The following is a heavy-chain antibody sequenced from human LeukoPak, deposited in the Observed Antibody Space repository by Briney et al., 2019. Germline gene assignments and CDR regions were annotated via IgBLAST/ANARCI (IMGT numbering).Heavy chain of an antibody. J-gene: IGHJ6*03. CDR1: GGTFISYA. CDR2: IIPIFGTA. V-gene: IGHV1-69*05. CDR3: ARAGFWSGFRGPANYMDV. D-gene: IGHD3-3*01. Sequence: ASVTVSCKASGGTFISYAISWVRQAPGQGLEWMGGIIPIFGTANYAQKFQGRVTITTDESTSTAYMELSSLRSEDTAVYYCARAGFWSGFRGPANYMDVWGKGTTVTVSS.